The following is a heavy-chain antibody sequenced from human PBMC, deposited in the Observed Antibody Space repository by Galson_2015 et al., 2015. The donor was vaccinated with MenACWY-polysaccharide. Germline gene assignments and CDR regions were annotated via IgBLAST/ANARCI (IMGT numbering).Heavy chain of an antibody. CDR3: ARGILDSRGLALDD. D-gene: IGHD3-22*01. J-gene: IGHJ4*02. Sequence: SVKVSCKASGYTFVDYYMHWVRQAPGQGLEWMGWINPNRGDAGYGHKFQGRVTMTRDTSISTAYMELNSQRSEDTAVYYCARGILDSRGLALDDWGQGALVTVSS. V-gene: IGHV1-2*02. CDR1: GYTFVDYY. CDR2: INPNRGDA.